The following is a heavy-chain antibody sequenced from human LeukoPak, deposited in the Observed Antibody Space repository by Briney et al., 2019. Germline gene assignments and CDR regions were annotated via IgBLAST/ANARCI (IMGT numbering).Heavy chain of an antibody. D-gene: IGHD1-1*01. J-gene: IGHJ6*03. V-gene: IGHV4-4*07. CDR3: ARVSWFPGTSYYYMDV. Sequence: SETLSLTCTVSGGSISGDYWSWIRQPAGTGLEWIGRIYTSGSTIYNPSLKSRVTMSVDTSKNQFSLKLSSVTAADTAVYYCARVSWFPGTSYYYMDVWGKGTTVTVSS. CDR1: GGSISGDY. CDR2: IYTSGST.